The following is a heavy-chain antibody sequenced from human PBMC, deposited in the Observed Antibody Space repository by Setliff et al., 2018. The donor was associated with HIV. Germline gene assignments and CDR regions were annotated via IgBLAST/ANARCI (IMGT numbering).Heavy chain of an antibody. CDR3: YMELSSLRYEDTAVYYCVRGGQYYRSTYYYYYMDV. V-gene: IGHV4-31*03. D-gene: IGHD3-10*02. J-gene: IGHJ6*03. Sequence: PSETLSLTCTVSGGSISSGGYYWSWIRQHPGQGLEWIGYIYYSASTYYNPSLRSRVTISVDTSKKQLSLKLSSVTAADESTSTAYMELSSLRYEDTAVYYCVRGGQYYRSTYYYYYMDVWGKGTTVTVSS. CDR2: IYYSAST. CDR1: GGSISSGGYY.